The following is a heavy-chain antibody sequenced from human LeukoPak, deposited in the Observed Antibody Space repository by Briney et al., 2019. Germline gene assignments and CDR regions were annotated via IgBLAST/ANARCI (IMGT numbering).Heavy chain of an antibody. D-gene: IGHD1-7*01. CDR3: ARVPNWNYVPNYYYYMDV. Sequence: SQTLSLTCTVSGGSISSGDYYWRWIRQPPGKGLEWIGYIYYSGSTYYNPSLKSRVTISVDTSKNQFSLKLSSVTGADTAVYYCARVPNWNYVPNYYYYMDVWGKGTTVTVSS. V-gene: IGHV4-30-4*08. CDR1: GGSISSGDYY. CDR2: IYYSGST. J-gene: IGHJ6*03.